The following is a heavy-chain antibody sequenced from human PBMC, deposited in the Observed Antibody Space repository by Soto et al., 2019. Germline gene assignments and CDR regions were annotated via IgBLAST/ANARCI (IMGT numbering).Heavy chain of an antibody. CDR2: ISVSGGGT. J-gene: IGHJ4*02. Sequence: PGGSLRLSCEASGFTFSSYAMTWVRQAPGKGLEWVSAISVSGGGTYYADSVKGRFAISRDNSKNTLYLQMNSLRAEDTAVYHCAKRGVAGTNYFDYWGQGTQVTVSS. CDR3: AKRGVAGTNYFDY. CDR1: GFTFSSYA. V-gene: IGHV3-23*01. D-gene: IGHD6-19*01.